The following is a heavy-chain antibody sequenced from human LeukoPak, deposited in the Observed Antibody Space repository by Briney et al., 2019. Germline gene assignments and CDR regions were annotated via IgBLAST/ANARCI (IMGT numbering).Heavy chain of an antibody. J-gene: IGHJ4*02. D-gene: IGHD3-10*01. V-gene: IGHV3-23*01. CDR2: ISGRGGST. Sequence: GGSLRLSCAASGFTFSSYALSWVRQAPGKGLEWVSGISGRGGSTSYADSVKGRFTISRDNPKNTLYLQMNSLRAEDTAVYYCAEVWFGESTPFDYWGQGTLVTVSS. CDR3: AEVWFGESTPFDY. CDR1: GFTFSSYA.